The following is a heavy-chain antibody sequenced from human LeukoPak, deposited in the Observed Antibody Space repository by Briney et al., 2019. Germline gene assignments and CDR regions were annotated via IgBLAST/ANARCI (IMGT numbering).Heavy chain of an antibody. D-gene: IGHD1-26*01. Sequence: GGSLRLSCVASGFTFSSYAMSWVRQAPGEGLEWVSGITGVGGSTYYADSVKGRFTISRDNAKNTLYLQMNSLRVEDTAVYYCADHVGVTTHYYYYMDVWGKGTTVTVSS. CDR3: ADHVGVTTHYYYYMDV. J-gene: IGHJ6*03. CDR1: GFTFSSYA. V-gene: IGHV3-23*01. CDR2: ITGVGGST.